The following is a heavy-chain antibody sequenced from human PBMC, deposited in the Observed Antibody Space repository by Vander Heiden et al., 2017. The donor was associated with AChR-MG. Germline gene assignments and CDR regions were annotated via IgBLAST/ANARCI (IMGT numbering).Heavy chain of an antibody. CDR3: ASYFYYDSNYFDF. CDR2: IYYSGNT. D-gene: IGHD3-22*01. J-gene: IGHJ4*02. V-gene: IGHV4-39*01. CDR1: GGSISSNSYY. Sequence: QLQLQESGPGLVKPSETLSLTCPVSGGSISSNSYYWSWIRKPPGTGLAWRGCIYYSGNTYHNPSLKSRLTVSLDTSKNQFSLKLSSVTAADTAVYFCASYFYYDSNYFDFWGQGTLVTVSS.